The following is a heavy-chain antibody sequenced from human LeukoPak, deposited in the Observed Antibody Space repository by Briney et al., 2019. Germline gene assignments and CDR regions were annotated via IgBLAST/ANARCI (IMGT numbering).Heavy chain of an antibody. CDR1: GGTFSSYA. CDR2: ISPIFGTA. Sequence: SVKVSCKASGGTFSSYAITWVRQAPGQGLEWMGRISPIFGTANYAQKFQGRVTITTDESTSTAYMELSTLRSDDTAVYYCARERPPGDSSNWFLEGYFDIWGQGTLVSVSS. D-gene: IGHD6-13*01. J-gene: IGHJ4*02. V-gene: IGHV1-69*05. CDR3: ARERPPGDSSNWFLEGYFDI.